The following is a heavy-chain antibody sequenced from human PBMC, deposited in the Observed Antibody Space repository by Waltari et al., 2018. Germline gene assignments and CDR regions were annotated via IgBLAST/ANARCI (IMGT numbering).Heavy chain of an antibody. Sequence: EVQLVESGGGLFQPGGSLRLSCAASGFTVSTNYMSWVRQAPGKGLDWVSVIYSGGNTYSADYVKGRFTISRDNSKNTLYLQMNSLRAEDTAVYYCARGPGECLPIDFWGQGTLVTVSS. CDR2: IYSGGNT. CDR3: ARGPGECLPIDF. J-gene: IGHJ4*02. CDR1: GFTVSTNY. D-gene: IGHD7-27*01. V-gene: IGHV3-53*01.